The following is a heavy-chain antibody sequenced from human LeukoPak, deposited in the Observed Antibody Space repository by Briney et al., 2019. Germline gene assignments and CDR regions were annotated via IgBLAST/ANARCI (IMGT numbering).Heavy chain of an antibody. Sequence: PSETLSLTCTVSGGSISSSSYYWGWIRQPPGKGLEWIGSIYYSGSTYYNPSLKSRVAISVDTSKNQFSLKLSSVTAADTAVYYCAKHYYGSGSYMDVWGQGTTVTVSS. D-gene: IGHD3-10*01. CDR2: IYYSGST. CDR1: GGSISSSSYY. V-gene: IGHV4-39*01. J-gene: IGHJ6*02. CDR3: AKHYYGSGSYMDV.